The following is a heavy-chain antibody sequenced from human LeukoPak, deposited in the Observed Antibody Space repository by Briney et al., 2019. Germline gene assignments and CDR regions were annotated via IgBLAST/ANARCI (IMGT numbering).Heavy chain of an antibody. CDR3: ARANALVPAAFY. Sequence: ASVKVSFKSSVYTFTSCGISWVRKAPGQGLEWVECISAYNGSTNYAQNLDGRVTKTTDTSTSTAYVELKSLTSDDTDVYDCARANALVPAAFYWGQGTLVTVSS. CDR2: ISAYNGST. J-gene: IGHJ4*02. CDR1: VYTFTSCG. V-gene: IGHV1-18*01. D-gene: IGHD2-2*01.